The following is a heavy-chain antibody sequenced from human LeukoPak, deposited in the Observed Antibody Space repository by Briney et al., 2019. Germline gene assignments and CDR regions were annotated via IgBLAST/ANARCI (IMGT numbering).Heavy chain of an antibody. CDR3: ARDSGSYYNP. V-gene: IGHV3-21*01. J-gene: IGHJ5*02. CDR1: GFTFSSYS. Sequence: GGSLRLSCAASGFTFSSYSMNWVRQAPGKGLEWVSSISSIGSYIHYEDSLKGRFTISRDNTKNSLYLQMNSLRAEDTALYYCARDSGSYYNPWGQGTLVTVSS. D-gene: IGHD3-10*01. CDR2: ISSIGSYI.